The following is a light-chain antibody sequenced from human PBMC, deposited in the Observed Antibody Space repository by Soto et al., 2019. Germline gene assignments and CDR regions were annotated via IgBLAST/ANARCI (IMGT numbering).Light chain of an antibody. CDR1: QSVRSSY. V-gene: IGKV3-20*01. J-gene: IGKJ5*01. CDR3: QQYGSSRIT. CDR2: GAS. Sequence: EIVLTQSPGTLSLSPGERATLSCRASQSVRSSYLAWYQQKPGQAPRLLIYGASSRATGIPDRFSCSGSGTDFTLTISRLEPEDFAVYYCQQYGSSRITFGQGTRL.